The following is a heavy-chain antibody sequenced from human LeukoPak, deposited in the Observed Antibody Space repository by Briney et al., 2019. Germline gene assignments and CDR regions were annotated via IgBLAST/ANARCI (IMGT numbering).Heavy chain of an antibody. CDR3: ARGAVSTTSYYWFDP. J-gene: IGHJ5*02. CDR2: IYTSGST. CDR1: GGSISTYT. V-gene: IGHV4-4*07. Sequence: AETLSLTCTVSGGSISTYTWNWIRQPAGKGLEWVGHIYTSGSTNYNPSLESRVAMSVDTSKNQFSLKLNSVTAADTAVYYCARGAVSTTSYYWFDPWGQGTLVTVSS. D-gene: IGHD2-2*01.